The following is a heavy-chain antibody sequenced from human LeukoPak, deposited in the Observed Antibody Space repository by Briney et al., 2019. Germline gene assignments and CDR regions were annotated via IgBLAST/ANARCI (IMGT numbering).Heavy chain of an antibody. CDR1: GFTFSSYG. D-gene: IGHD6-13*01. V-gene: IGHV3-30*02. Sequence: GGSLRLSCAASGFTFSSYGMHWVRQAPGKGLEWVAFIRYDGSNKYYADSVKGRFTISRDNSKNTLYLQMNSLRAEDTAVYYCAIIAAAGTGAFDIWGQGTMVTVSS. CDR3: AIIAAAGTGAFDI. J-gene: IGHJ3*02. CDR2: IRYDGSNK.